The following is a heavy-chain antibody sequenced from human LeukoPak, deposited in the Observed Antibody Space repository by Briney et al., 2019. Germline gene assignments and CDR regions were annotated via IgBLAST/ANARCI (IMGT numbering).Heavy chain of an antibody. CDR3: ARDGVGYGGYAYYFDY. J-gene: IGHJ4*02. CDR1: GFTFSSYA. D-gene: IGHD5-12*01. CDR2: ISYDGSNK. Sequence: PGGSLRLSCAASGFTFSSYAIHWVRQAPGKGLEWVALISYDGSNKYYADSVKGRFTISRDNSKNTLYLQMNSLRPEDTAVYYCARDGVGYGGYAYYFDYWGQGTLVTVSS. V-gene: IGHV3-30*04.